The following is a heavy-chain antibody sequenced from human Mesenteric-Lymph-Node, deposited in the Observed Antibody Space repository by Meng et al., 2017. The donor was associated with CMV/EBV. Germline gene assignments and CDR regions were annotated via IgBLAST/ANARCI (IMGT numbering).Heavy chain of an antibody. D-gene: IGHD1-1*01. Sequence: LTCAVYGGSFRNYYWTWIRQAPGKGLEWIGDINHRGSTNYNPSLKSRVTISVDTPKNQFSLKLSSVTAADTAVYYCARATERPNYFDYWGQGTLVTVSS. J-gene: IGHJ4*02. CDR1: GGSFRNYY. CDR3: ARATERPNYFDY. CDR2: INHRGST. V-gene: IGHV4-34*01.